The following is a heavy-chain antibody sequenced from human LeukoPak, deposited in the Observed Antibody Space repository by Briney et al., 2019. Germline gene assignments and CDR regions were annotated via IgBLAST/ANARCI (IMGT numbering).Heavy chain of an antibody. CDR2: ICYSGST. D-gene: IGHD6-19*01. CDR3: ARLRVAVAGSLYQGTFYFDY. J-gene: IGHJ4*02. V-gene: IGHV4-39*01. CDR1: GDFLIIRTSY. Sequence: PSEPLSLPCTLSGDFLIIRTSYWGSIRQPPATGGGCIGTICYSGSTYYNPSLNSRATISVVTSKSQYSLKLSSVTAADTAVYYCARLRVAVAGSLYQGTFYFDYWGQGTLVTVSS.